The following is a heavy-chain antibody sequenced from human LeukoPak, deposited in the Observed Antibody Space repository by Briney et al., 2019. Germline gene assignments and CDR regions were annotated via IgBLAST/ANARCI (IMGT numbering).Heavy chain of an antibody. CDR2: IFSTGSDS. V-gene: IGHV4-59*08. J-gene: IGHJ5*02. CDR1: GGSINDYY. Sequence: PSETLSLTCAVSGGSINDYYWSWIRQAPGKGLEWIGCIFSTGSDSNYNPSLKSRVTISGDTSNNQFSLTLTSVTAADTAVYYCARGHYDLNTWGQGALVTVSS. CDR3: ARGHYDLNT. D-gene: IGHD3-3*01.